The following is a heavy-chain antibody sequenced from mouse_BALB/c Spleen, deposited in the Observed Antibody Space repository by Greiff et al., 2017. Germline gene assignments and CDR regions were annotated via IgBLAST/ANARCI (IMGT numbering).Heavy chain of an antibody. V-gene: IGHV14-4*02. CDR1: GFNIKDYY. D-gene: IGHD3-2*01. J-gene: IGHJ3*01. Sequence: EVKVVESGAELVRSGASVKLSCTASGFNIKDYYMHWVKQRPEQGLEWIGWIDPENGDTEYAPKFQGKATMTADTSSNTAYLQLSSLTSEDTAVYYCNALDSSGYVAYWGQGTLVTVSA. CDR3: NALDSSGYVAY. CDR2: IDPENGDT.